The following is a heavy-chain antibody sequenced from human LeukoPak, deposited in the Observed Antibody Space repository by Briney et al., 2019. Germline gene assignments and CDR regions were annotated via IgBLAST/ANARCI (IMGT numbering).Heavy chain of an antibody. CDR3: AEGDRLGY. CDR1: GFTFSSYL. J-gene: IGHJ4*02. Sequence: QPGGSLRLSCAASGFTFSSYLMSWVRQAPGKGLEWVANIKQDGSEKYYVDSVKGRFTISRDNAKNSLYLQMNSLRAEDTAVYYCAEGDRLGYWGQGTLVTVSS. CDR2: IKQDGSEK. D-gene: IGHD3-16*01. V-gene: IGHV3-7*01.